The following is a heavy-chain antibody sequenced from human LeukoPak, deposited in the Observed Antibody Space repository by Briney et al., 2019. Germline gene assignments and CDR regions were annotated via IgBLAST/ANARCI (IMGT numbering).Heavy chain of an antibody. V-gene: IGHV4-39*07. D-gene: IGHD5-24*01. Sequence: SETLSLTCTVSGRSISSSSYYWGWIRQPPGKGLEWIGSIYYSGSTYYNPSLKSRVTISVDTSKNQFSLKLGSVTAADTAVYYCARAVRDGYNHFDYWGQGTLVTVSS. CDR1: GRSISSSSYY. J-gene: IGHJ4*02. CDR2: IYYSGST. CDR3: ARAVRDGYNHFDY.